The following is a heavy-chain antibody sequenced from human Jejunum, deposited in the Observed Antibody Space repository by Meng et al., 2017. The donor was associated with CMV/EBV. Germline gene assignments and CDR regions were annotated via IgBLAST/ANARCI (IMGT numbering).Heavy chain of an antibody. J-gene: IGHJ4*02. D-gene: IGHD1-14*01. CDR1: ASPVTSYY. Sequence: ASASPVTSYYLHWVRQAPGQGLEWMGVINPNGGTTAYAQKFQGRVTMTGDTSTSTIYMELNSLRSEDTAVYFCAAKIDITYFDFWGQGTRVTVSS. CDR2: INPNGGTT. V-gene: IGHV1-46*01. CDR3: AAKIDITYFDF.